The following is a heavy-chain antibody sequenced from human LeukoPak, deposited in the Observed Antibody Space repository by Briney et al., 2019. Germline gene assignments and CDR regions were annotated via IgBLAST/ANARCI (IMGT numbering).Heavy chain of an antibody. CDR2: ISYDGSNK. CDR1: GFTFSSYG. Sequence: GGSLRLSCAASGFTFSSYGMHWVRQAPGKGLEWMAVISYDGSNKYYADSVKGRFTISRDNSKNTLYLQMNSLRAEDTAVYYCAKDMYTSGSSLDHWGQGTLVTVSS. CDR3: AKDMYTSGSSLDH. J-gene: IGHJ4*02. V-gene: IGHV3-30*18. D-gene: IGHD6-19*01.